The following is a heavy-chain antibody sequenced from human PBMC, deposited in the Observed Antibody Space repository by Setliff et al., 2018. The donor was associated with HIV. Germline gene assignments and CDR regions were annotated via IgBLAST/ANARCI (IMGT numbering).Heavy chain of an antibody. CDR2: ISSSGSSI. CDR3: ARNYLYYNLYNGSPVYGMDV. V-gene: IGHV3-48*03. J-gene: IGHJ6*02. D-gene: IGHD3-3*01. Sequence: GSLRLSCAASGFAFSSSEMNWVRQAPGKGLEWVSYISSSGSSIYYGDSGKGRFTISRDNAKNSLYLQMNSLRVEDTAVYYCARNYLYYNLYNGSPVYGMDVWGQGTTVTVSS. CDR1: GFAFSSSE.